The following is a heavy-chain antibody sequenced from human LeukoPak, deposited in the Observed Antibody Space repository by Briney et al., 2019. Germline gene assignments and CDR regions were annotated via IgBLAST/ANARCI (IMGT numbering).Heavy chain of an antibody. CDR1: GYSFTDYW. V-gene: IGHV5-51*01. CDR3: ARRYDNTGYYVY. D-gene: IGHD3-22*01. CDR2: IYPGDSDT. Sequence: GESLKISCKGSGYSFTDYWIAWLGRLPGKGREGMEIIYPGDSDTRYSPSFQGQVTISADKSINTAYLQWSSLKASDTAMYYCARRYDNTGYYVYWGQGTPVTVSS. J-gene: IGHJ4*02.